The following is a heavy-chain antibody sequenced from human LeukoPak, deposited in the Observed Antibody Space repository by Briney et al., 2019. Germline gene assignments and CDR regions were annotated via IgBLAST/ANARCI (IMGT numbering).Heavy chain of an antibody. CDR3: AKRGIYGSGSYYQHNWFDP. J-gene: IGHJ5*02. D-gene: IGHD3-10*01. V-gene: IGHV3-23*01. CDR2: ISGSGGST. CDR1: GFTFSGYG. Sequence: GGSLRLSCAASGFTFSGYGMNWVRQAPGKGLEWVSGISGSGGSTYYADSVKGRFTISRDNSKSTLYLQMNSLRAEDTAVFYCAKRGIYGSGSYYQHNWFDPWGQGTLVTVSS.